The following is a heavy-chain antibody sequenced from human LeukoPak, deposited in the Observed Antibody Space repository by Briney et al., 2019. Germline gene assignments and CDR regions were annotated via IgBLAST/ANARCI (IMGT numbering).Heavy chain of an antibody. J-gene: IGHJ5*02. CDR3: ARGLYYDFWSGYDNWFDP. CDR2: INTNTGNP. D-gene: IGHD3-3*01. Sequence: ASVKVSCKASGYTFTSYAMNWVRQAPGQGLEWMGWINTNTGNPTYAQGFTGRFVFSLDTSVSTAYLQISSLKAEDTAVYYCARGLYYDFWSGYDNWFDPWGQGTLVTVSS. CDR1: GYTFTSYA. V-gene: IGHV7-4-1*02.